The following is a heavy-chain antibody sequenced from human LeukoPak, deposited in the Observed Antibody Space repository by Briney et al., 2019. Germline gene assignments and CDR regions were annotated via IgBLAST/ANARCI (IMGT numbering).Heavy chain of an antibody. Sequence: GGSLRLSCAASGSTFSSYAMSWVRQAPGKGLEWVSAISGSGGSTYYADSVKGRFTISRDNSKNTLYLQMNSLRAEDTAVYYCAKDRTITIFGVATNWFDPWGQGTLVTVSS. V-gene: IGHV3-23*01. J-gene: IGHJ5*02. D-gene: IGHD3-3*01. CDR2: ISGSGGST. CDR1: GSTFSSYA. CDR3: AKDRTITIFGVATNWFDP.